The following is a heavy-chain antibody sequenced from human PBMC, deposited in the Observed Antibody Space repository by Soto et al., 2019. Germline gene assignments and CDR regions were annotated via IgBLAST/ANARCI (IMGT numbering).Heavy chain of an antibody. J-gene: IGHJ2*01. Sequence: DVQLLESGGGLVQPGGSLRLSCAASGFTFRSYAMSWVRQDPGKGLEWVSGISGSGISTHYADSVKGRFTVSRDNSKNTLYLQMNSLIAEDTAVYNCAKEPVGPDWYFDLWGRGTLVTVSS. CDR3: AKEPVGPDWYFDL. CDR1: GFTFRSYA. V-gene: IGHV3-23*01. CDR2: ISGSGIST.